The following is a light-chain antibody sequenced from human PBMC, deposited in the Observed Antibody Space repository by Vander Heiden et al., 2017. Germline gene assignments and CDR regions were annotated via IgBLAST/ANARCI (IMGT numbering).Light chain of an antibody. V-gene: IGLV3-1*01. CDR1: KLGDKY. CDR3: QAWDTSTAWKV. CDR2: QDN. J-gene: IGLJ2*01. Sequence: SYEPTQPPSVSVSPGQTASITCSGDKLGDKYACWYQQKPGQSPLLVIYQDNKRPSGIPERFSGSNSGNTATLTISGTQAMDEADYYCQAWDTSTAWKVFGGGTKLTVL.